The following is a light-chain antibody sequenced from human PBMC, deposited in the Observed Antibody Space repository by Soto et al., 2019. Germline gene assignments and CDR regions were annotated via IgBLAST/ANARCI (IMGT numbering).Light chain of an antibody. CDR3: QQRTNWPLIT. CDR1: QSVSSY. J-gene: IGKJ5*01. CDR2: GAS. Sequence: EIVLTQSPATLSLSPGERATLSCRASQSVSSYLAWYQQKPGQAPRLLIYGASNRATGLPARFSGSGSGTDFTLTISSLEPEDFAVYYCQQRTNWPLITFGQGTRLEIK. V-gene: IGKV3-11*01.